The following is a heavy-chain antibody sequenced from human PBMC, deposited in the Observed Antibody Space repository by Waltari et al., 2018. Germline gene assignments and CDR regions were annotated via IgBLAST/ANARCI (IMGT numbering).Heavy chain of an antibody. Sequence: VQLVESGGGVVQPGRSLRLSCAASGFTFSSYAMHWVRQAPGKGLEWVSAIGTAGDTYYPGSVKGRFTISRENAKNSLYLQMNSLRAGDTAVYYCARGQGAYYYDSSGYGAFDIWGQGTMVTVSS. V-gene: IGHV3-13*01. J-gene: IGHJ3*02. CDR3: ARGQGAYYYDSSGYGAFDI. CDR2: IGTAGDT. CDR1: GFTFSSYA. D-gene: IGHD3-22*01.